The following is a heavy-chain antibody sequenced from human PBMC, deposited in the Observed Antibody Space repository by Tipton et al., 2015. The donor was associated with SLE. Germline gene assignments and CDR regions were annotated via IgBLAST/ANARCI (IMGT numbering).Heavy chain of an antibody. J-gene: IGHJ4*02. CDR3: AKIRQIVLDY. CDR1: GFTFSSYW. D-gene: IGHD3-16*02. V-gene: IGHV3-23*01. Sequence: SLRLSCAASGFTFSSYWMCWVRQAPGKGLEWVSSISVTGATTYYADSVKGRFTISRDNSKNTVYLQMNSLRAEDTAVYYCAKIRQIVLDYWGQGTMVSVSP. CDR2: ISVTGATT.